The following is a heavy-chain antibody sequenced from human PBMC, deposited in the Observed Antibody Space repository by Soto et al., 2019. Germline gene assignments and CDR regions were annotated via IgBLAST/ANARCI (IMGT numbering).Heavy chain of an antibody. D-gene: IGHD4-4*01. Sequence: QVQLQESGPGLVKPSETLSLSCTVSGGSTSSFYWSWIRQPPGKGLEWIGYISYSGSTNYNPSLQSRVAISIDPSKNQFSLKVNSVTPADTAVYYCARGHSNYPYSSSLNNWIVPWGQGTRVTVSS. CDR3: ARGHSNYPYSSSLNNWIVP. CDR1: GGSTSSFY. V-gene: IGHV4-59*01. CDR2: ISYSGST. J-gene: IGHJ5*02.